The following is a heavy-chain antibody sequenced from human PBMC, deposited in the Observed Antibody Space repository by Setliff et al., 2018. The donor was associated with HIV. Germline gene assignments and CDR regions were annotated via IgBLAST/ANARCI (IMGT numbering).Heavy chain of an antibody. CDR2: VYSNGRA. Sequence: SETLSLTCIVSGDYIDEYYWSWIRQPPGKGLEWIGYVYSNGRADYSPSLKSRVSISVDTSKNHFSLGLSSVTAADTAVYYCTRRQTGGGVRGAFDMWGRGTLVTV. V-gene: IGHV4-59*08. CDR3: TRRQTGGGVRGAFDM. D-gene: IGHD1-26*01. CDR1: GDYIDEYY. J-gene: IGHJ3*02.